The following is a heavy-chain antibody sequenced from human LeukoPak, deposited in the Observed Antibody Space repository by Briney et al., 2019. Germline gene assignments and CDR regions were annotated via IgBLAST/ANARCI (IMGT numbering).Heavy chain of an antibody. V-gene: IGHV4-59*01. CDR2: IYYSGST. CDR3: ARGRVSSSTWYSTYYYYFYMDV. D-gene: IGHD6-13*01. Sequence: SSETLSLTCTVSGGSISSYYWSWIRQPPGKGLEWIGYIYYSGSTNYNPSLKSRVTISVDTSKNQFSLKLSSVTAADTAVYFCARGRVSSSTWYSTYYYYFYMDVWGKGTTVTVSS. J-gene: IGHJ6*03. CDR1: GGSISSYY.